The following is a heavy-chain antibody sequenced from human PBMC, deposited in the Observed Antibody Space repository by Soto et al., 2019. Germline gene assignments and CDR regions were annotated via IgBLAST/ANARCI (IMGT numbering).Heavy chain of an antibody. Sequence: GESLKISCKGSGYSFTSYWIGWVRQMPGKGLEWMGIIYPGDSDTRYSPSFQGQVTISADKSISTAYLQWSSLKASDTAMYYCARLITMVRGVITNTYYYYGMDVWGQGTTVTVSS. D-gene: IGHD3-10*01. J-gene: IGHJ6*02. CDR2: IYPGDSDT. V-gene: IGHV5-51*01. CDR3: ARLITMVRGVITNTYYYYGMDV. CDR1: GYSFTSYW.